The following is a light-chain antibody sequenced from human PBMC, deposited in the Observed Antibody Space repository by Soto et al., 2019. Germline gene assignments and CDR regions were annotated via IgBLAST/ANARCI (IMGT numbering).Light chain of an antibody. V-gene: IGKV3-20*01. CDR1: QNIYNNY. CDR3: QRYGSSPPHT. J-gene: IGKJ2*01. CDR2: GAS. Sequence: EIVLTQSPGTLSLSPGEGATLSCRASQNIYNNYLAWYQQKPGQAPRLLISGASSRATGIPDRFSGSGSGTDFTLTISRLESEDFAVYYCQRYGSSPPHTFGQGTKVDIK.